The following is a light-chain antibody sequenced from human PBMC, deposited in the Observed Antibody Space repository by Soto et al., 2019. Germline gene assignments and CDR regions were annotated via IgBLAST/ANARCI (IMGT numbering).Light chain of an antibody. CDR1: QSVRNRY. V-gene: IGKV3-11*01. CDR3: QQRSNWPWT. J-gene: IGKJ1*01. Sequence: EIVMTQSPATLSVSPGERATLSCRVSQSVRNRYLAWYQQKPGQAPRLLIYDASNRATGIPARFSGSGSGTDFTLTISSLEPEDFAVYYCQQRSNWPWTFGQGTKVDIK. CDR2: DAS.